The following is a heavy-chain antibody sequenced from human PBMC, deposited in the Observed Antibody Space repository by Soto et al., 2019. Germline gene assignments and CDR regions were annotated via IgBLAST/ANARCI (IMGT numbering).Heavy chain of an antibody. D-gene: IGHD6-13*01. J-gene: IGHJ5*02. CDR1: GYTFTGYY. Sequence: ASVKVSCEASGYTFTGYYMHCVRQAPGQGLDWMGWINPNSGGTNYAQKFQGWVTMTRDTSISTAYMELSRLRSDDTAVYYCARGAPGIAAAGHNWFDPWGQGTLVTVSS. CDR3: ARGAPGIAAAGHNWFDP. V-gene: IGHV1-2*04. CDR2: INPNSGGT.